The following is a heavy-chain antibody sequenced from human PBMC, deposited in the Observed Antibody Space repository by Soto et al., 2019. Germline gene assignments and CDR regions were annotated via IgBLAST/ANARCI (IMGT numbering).Heavy chain of an antibody. V-gene: IGHV3-11*01. J-gene: IGHJ6*02. CDR1: GFTFSDYY. CDR3: ASPTVTPHYGMDV. D-gene: IGHD4-17*01. CDR2: ISSSGSTI. Sequence: QVQLVESGGGLVKPGGSLRLSCAASGFTFSDYYMSWIRQAPGKGLEWVSYISSSGSTIYYADSVKGLFTIARDNAKTSLYLQMKSLRAEDTAVYYCASPTVTPHYGMDVWGQGTTLTVAS.